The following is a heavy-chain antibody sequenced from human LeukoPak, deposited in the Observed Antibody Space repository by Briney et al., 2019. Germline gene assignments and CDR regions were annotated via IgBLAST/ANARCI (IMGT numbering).Heavy chain of an antibody. V-gene: IGHV1-8*01. CDR3: ARGRGYNLDT. CDR1: GYTFPSYD. D-gene: IGHD1-14*01. J-gene: IGHJ5*02. Sequence: AASVKVSCKASGYTFPSYDIYWVRQATGQGLEGMGWMNPNSGNTGFAQKFQDRVTITRNAYISTVYMELSSMRVEDTAVYYCARGRGYNLDTWGQGTLVTVSS. CDR2: MNPNSGNT.